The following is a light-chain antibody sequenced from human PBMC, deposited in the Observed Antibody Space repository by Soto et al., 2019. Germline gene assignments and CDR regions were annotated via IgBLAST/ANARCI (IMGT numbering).Light chain of an antibody. J-gene: IGKJ1*01. CDR1: QTISSW. CDR2: KAS. Sequence: DIKMTQSPSTLSGSVGDRVTITHRASQTISSWLAWYQQKPGKAPKLLIYKASTLKSGVPSRFSGSGSGTEFTLTISSLQPDDFATYYCQHYNSYSEAFGQGTMVDVK. CDR3: QHYNSYSEA. V-gene: IGKV1-5*03.